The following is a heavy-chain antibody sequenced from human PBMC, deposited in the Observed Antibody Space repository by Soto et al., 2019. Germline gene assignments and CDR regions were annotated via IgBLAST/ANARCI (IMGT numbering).Heavy chain of an antibody. J-gene: IGHJ4*02. D-gene: IGHD4-17*01. V-gene: IGHV3-23*01. CDR1: GFTFSNYG. Sequence: EVQLLESGGGLAQSGGSLRLSCAASGFTFSNYGMSWVRQAPGKGLEWVSIISDSGVSAYYADSVKGRFTISRDNSKNTLFLQMTSLRADDPAVYYCAKHYGGNPGLYFHFWGQGALVTVSS. CDR2: ISDSGVSA. CDR3: AKHYGGNPGLYFHF.